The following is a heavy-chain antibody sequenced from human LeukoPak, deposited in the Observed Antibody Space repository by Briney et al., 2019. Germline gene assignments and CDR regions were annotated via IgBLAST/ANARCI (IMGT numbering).Heavy chain of an antibody. CDR1: GYSISSGYY. D-gene: IGHD3-10*01. J-gene: IGHJ5*01. CDR3: ARDITMVRGVIIPRWFDS. Sequence: PSETLSLTCAVSGYSISSGYYWGWIRQPPGKGLEWIGSIYHSGSTYYNPSLKSRVTISVDTSKNQFSLKLSSVTAADTAVYYCARDITMVRGVIIPRWFDSWGQGTLVTVSS. CDR2: IYHSGST. V-gene: IGHV4-38-2*02.